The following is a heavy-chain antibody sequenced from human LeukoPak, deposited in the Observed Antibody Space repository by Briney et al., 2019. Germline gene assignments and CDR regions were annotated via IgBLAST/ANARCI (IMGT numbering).Heavy chain of an antibody. CDR2: IYTSGST. Sequence: SETLSLTCTVSGGSISSYYWNWIRQPAGKGPEWIGRIYTSGSTNYNPSLKSRVTMSVDTSKNQFSLKLSSVTAADTAVYYCARVQNDGYCSGGSCYYDAFDIWGQGTMVTVSS. CDR1: GGSISSYY. J-gene: IGHJ3*02. D-gene: IGHD2-15*01. V-gene: IGHV4-4*07. CDR3: ARVQNDGYCSGGSCYYDAFDI.